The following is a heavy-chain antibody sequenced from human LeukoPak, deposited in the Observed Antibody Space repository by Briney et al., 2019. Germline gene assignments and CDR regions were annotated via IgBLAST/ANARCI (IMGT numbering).Heavy chain of an antibody. D-gene: IGHD1-26*01. J-gene: IGHJ4*02. CDR2: IWYDGSNK. CDR3: ARDLVGFFDY. CDR1: GFTFSSYG. V-gene: IGHV3-33*01. Sequence: GRSLRLSCAASGFTFSSYGMHWVRQAPGKGLEWAAVIWYDGSNKYYADSVKGRFTISRDNSKNTLYLQMNSLRAEDTAVYYCARDLVGFFDYWGQGTLVTVSS.